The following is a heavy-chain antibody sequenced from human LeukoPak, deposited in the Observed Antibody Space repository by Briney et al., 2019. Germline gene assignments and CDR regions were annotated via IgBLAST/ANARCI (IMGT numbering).Heavy chain of an antibody. D-gene: IGHD3-22*01. Sequence: GGSLRLSCAASGFTFNKAWMSWVRQAPGKGLEWIGRIKRRTDGGTTDYAAPVKGRFTISRDDSKIMLYLQMNSLKNEDTAVYFCTLFYYYSSGYYEAIGYSYGKDVWGQGTTVTVSS. CDR2: IKRRTDGGTT. CDR3: TLFYYYSSGYYEAIGYSYGKDV. V-gene: IGHV3-15*01. J-gene: IGHJ6*02. CDR1: GFTFNKAW.